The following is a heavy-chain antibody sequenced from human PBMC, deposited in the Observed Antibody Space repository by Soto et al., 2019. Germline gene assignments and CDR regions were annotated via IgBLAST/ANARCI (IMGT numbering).Heavy chain of an antibody. Sequence: GESLKISCKGSVYSFTSYWISWVRQMPGKGLEWMGRIDPSDSYTNYSPSFQGHVTISADKSISTAYLQWSSLKASDTAMYYCARHLRYCSSTSCQLYGMDVWGQGTTVTVSS. D-gene: IGHD2-2*01. J-gene: IGHJ6*02. CDR3: ARHLRYCSSTSCQLYGMDV. CDR2: IDPSDSYT. V-gene: IGHV5-10-1*01. CDR1: VYSFTSYW.